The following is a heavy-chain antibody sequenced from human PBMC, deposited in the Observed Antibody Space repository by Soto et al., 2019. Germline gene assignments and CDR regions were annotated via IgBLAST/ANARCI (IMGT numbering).Heavy chain of an antibody. J-gene: IGHJ4*02. D-gene: IGHD6-19*01. CDR1: GGSISSYY. V-gene: IGHV4-39*01. Sequence: SETLSLTCSVSGGSISSYYWGWIRQPPGKGLECIGSIYYSGSTYYNPSLQSRVAISVDTSKNQFSLKLKSVTAADTAIYYCARRTVNIRTFYSGLKTHCFDYWGQGAPVTVSS. CDR3: ARRTVNIRTFYSGLKTHCFDY. CDR2: IYYSGST.